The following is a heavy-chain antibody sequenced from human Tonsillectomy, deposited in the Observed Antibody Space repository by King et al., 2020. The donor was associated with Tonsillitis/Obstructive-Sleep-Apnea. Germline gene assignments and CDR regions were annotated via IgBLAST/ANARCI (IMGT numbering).Heavy chain of an antibody. CDR2: INNGGKT. J-gene: IGHJ4*02. CDR3: LREGVSGWSTYYFDY. Sequence: VQLVESGGGLVQPGGSLRLSCAASEFSFTNYEMSWVRQAPGKGLEWVSYINNGGKTYYADSVKGRFTISRDNAKNSLFLQMSSLRAEDTAVYYWLREGVSGWSTYYFDYWGPGTLVTVSS. CDR1: EFSFTNYE. V-gene: IGHV3-48*03. D-gene: IGHD6-19*01.